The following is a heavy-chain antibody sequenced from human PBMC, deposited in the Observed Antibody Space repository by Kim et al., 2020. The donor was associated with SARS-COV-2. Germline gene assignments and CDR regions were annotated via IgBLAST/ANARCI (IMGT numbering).Heavy chain of an antibody. CDR1: GFTFSSYG. CDR3: AKTALFGELYSYFDY. J-gene: IGHJ4*02. V-gene: IGHV3-33*06. CDR2: IWYDGSNK. Sequence: GGSLRLSCAASGFTFSSYGMHWVRQAPGKGLEWVAVIWYDGSNKYYADSVKGRFTISRDNSKNTLYLQMNSLRAEDTAVYYCAKTALFGELYSYFDYWGQGTLVTVSS. D-gene: IGHD3-10*02.